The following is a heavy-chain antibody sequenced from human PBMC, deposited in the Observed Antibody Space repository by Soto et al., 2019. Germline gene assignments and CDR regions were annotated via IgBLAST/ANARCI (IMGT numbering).Heavy chain of an antibody. V-gene: IGHV4-59*01. CDR1: GGSISSYY. J-gene: IGHJ5*02. Sequence: PSETLSLTCTVSGGSISSYYWSWIRQPPGKGLEWIGYIYYSGSTNYNPSLKSRVTISVDTSKNQFSLKLSSVTAADTAVYYCARGLPPKFDPWGQGTLVTVSS. CDR3: ARGLPPKFDP. CDR2: IYYSGST.